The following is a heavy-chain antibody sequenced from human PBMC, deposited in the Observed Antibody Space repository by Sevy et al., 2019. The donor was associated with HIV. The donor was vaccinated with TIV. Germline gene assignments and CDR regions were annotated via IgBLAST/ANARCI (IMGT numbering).Heavy chain of an antibody. J-gene: IGHJ5*02. CDR1: GFTFSSYS. D-gene: IGHD3-9*01. V-gene: IGHV3-21*01. CDR3: ARPDYDILTGYGGWFDP. Sequence: GGSLRLSCAASGFTFSSYSMNWVRQAPGKGLEWVSSISSSSSYIYYADSVKGRFTISRDNAKNSLYLQMNSLRAEDMAVYYCARPDYDILTGYGGWFDPWGQGTLVTVSS. CDR2: ISSSSSYI.